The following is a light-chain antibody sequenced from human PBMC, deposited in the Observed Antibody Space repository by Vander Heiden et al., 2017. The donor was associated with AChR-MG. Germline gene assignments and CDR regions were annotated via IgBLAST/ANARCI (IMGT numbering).Light chain of an antibody. CDR1: QSLLHSNGYNY. J-gene: IGKJ5*01. Sequence: DIVMTQSPRSLPVTPGEPASISCRSSQSLLHSNGYNYLDWYLQKPGQSPQLLIYLGSYRASGVPDEFSGSGSGTDFTLKISRVEAEDVGVYYCMQALQTPITFGQGTRLEIK. CDR2: LGS. V-gene: IGKV2-28*01. CDR3: MQALQTPIT.